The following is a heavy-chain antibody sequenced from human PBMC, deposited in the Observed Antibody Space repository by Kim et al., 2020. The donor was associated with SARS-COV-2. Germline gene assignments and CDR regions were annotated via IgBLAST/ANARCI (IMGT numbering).Heavy chain of an antibody. V-gene: IGHV4-30-4*01. CDR2: ISYSGNT. CDR3: ARDKEYSYGHGDYYYGMDV. J-gene: IGHJ6*02. Sequence: SETLSLTCTVSGGSINSGDYSWNWIRQPPGKGLEWIGYISYSGNTYYNPSFKSRVTLSADTSKNQFSLRLSSVTAADTAVYYCARDKEYSYGHGDYYYGMDVWGHGTTVTVSS. CDR1: GGSINSGDYS. D-gene: IGHD5-18*01.